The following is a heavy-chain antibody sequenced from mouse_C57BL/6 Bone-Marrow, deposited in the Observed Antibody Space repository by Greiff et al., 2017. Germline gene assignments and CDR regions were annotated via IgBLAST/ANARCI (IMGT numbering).Heavy chain of an antibody. CDR1: GYTFTDYE. Sequence: VQLQPSGAELVRPGASVTLSCTASGYTFTDYEMHWVKQTPVHGLEWIGAIDPETGGTAYNQKFKGKAILTADKSSSTAYMELRSLTSEDSAVYYCTRVNTTVAPYYFDYWGQGTTLTVSS. V-gene: IGHV1-15*01. J-gene: IGHJ2*01. D-gene: IGHD1-1*01. CDR2: IDPETGGT. CDR3: TRVNTTVAPYYFDY.